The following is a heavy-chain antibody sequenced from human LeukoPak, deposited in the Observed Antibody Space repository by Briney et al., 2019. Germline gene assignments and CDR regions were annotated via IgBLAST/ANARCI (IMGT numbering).Heavy chain of an antibody. CDR1: GDPVSNDFYY. Sequence: KPSETLSLTCTVSGDPVSNDFYYWGWIRQPPGKGLEWVACLSHRGNTWYNPSLESRVTISVDTSKNRFSLNFNSVTAADTALYWCARHNAPRRVGFDFWGQGILVTVSS. CDR3: ARHNAPRRVGFDF. D-gene: IGHD3-10*01. CDR2: LSHRGNT. J-gene: IGHJ4*02. V-gene: IGHV4-39*01.